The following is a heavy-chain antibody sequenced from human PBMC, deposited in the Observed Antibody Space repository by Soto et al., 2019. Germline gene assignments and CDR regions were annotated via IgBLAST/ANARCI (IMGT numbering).Heavy chain of an antibody. D-gene: IGHD2-2*03. CDR3: ARDWISNYYYGMDV. V-gene: IGHV4-59*01. Sequence: SVAGVSSSSYYWSWILKQKMKGREWIGYLYYSARTNYNPSLKSRVTISVATSKNQFSLKLSSVTAADTAVYFRARDWISNYYYGMDVWGQRTTVSVSS. J-gene: IGHJ6*02. CDR2: LYYSART. CDR1: GVSSSSYY.